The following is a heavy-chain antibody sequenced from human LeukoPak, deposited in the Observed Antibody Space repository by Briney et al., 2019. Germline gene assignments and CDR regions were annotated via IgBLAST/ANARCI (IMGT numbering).Heavy chain of an antibody. Sequence: SETLSLTCTVSGGSISSYYWSWFRQPPKKGLELIGYIYYSGTTNYNPSLKSRVTMSVDTSKNQFSLKLSSVTAADTAVYYCARDDVGYCSGGSCYYFDYWGQGTLVTVSS. CDR3: ARDDVGYCSGGSCYYFDY. CDR2: IYYSGTT. D-gene: IGHD2-15*01. V-gene: IGHV4-59*12. CDR1: GGSISSYY. J-gene: IGHJ4*02.